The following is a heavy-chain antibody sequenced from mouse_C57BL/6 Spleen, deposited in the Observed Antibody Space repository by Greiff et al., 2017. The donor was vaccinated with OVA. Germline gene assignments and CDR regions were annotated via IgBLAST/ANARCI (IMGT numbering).Heavy chain of an antibody. CDR3: ARIEDDGYYVLDY. J-gene: IGHJ2*01. CDR1: GFSLSTFGMG. D-gene: IGHD2-3*01. Sequence: QVTLKESGPGILQPSQTLSLTCSFSGFSLSTFGMGVGWLRQPSGKGLEWLAPIWWDDDESYNPALKSRLTISKDTAKNQVCLKIANVDTADTATYDCARIEDDGYYVLDYWGQGTTLTVSS. CDR2: IWWDDDE. V-gene: IGHV8-8*01.